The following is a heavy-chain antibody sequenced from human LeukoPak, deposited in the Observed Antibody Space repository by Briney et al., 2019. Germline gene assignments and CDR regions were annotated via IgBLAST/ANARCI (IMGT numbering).Heavy chain of an antibody. V-gene: IGHV4-34*09. CDR1: GGSFSGYY. CDR2: INHSGST. J-gene: IGHJ3*02. CDR3: ARAILDTLDAFDI. Sequence: MPSETLSLTCAVYGGSFSGYYWSWIRQPPGKGLEWIGEINHSGSTNYNPSLKSRVTISVDTSKNQFSLKLSSVTAADTAVYYCARAILDTLDAFDIWGQGTMVTVSS. D-gene: IGHD3-3*01.